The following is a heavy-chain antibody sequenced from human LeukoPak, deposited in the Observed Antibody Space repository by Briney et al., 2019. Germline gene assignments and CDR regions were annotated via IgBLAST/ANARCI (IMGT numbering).Heavy chain of an antibody. D-gene: IGHD6-6*01. J-gene: IGHJ3*01. CDR1: GGSINTYF. CDR2: IYYSGST. CDR3: AREYSSSSGRRAFDF. V-gene: IGHV4-59*08. Sequence: SETLSLTCTVSGGSINTYFWSWIRQPPGKGLEWIGYIYYSGSTNYNPSLKSRVTISVDTSKNQFSLKLSSVTAADTAVYYCAREYSSSSGRRAFDFWGQGTMVTVSS.